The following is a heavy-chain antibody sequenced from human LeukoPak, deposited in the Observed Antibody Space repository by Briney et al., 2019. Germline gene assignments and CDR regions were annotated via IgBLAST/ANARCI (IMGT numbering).Heavy chain of an antibody. CDR1: GGSISSSSDY. CDR3: GRPNPDSSGYYGSFNP. Sequence: SETLSLTCSVSGGSISSSSDYWGWVRQPPGKGLEWIGSIYHSETTYYNPSLKSRVIISVDTSKNQFSLKLNSVTAADTAVYYCGRPNPDSSGYYGSFNPWGQGILVTVSS. J-gene: IGHJ5*02. D-gene: IGHD3-22*01. CDR2: IYHSETT. V-gene: IGHV4-39*01.